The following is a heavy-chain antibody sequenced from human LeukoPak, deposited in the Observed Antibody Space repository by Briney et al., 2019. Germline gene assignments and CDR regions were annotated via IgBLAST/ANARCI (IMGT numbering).Heavy chain of an antibody. V-gene: IGHV4-61*08. Sequence: PSETLSLTCTVSGGSISSGDYYWSWIRQPPGKGLEWIGDIYYSGSIKYNPSLKSRFTMSVDTSKNQFSLRLSSVTAADTAIYYCARENPSGYYNRPIDYWGQGTLVTVSS. D-gene: IGHD3-22*01. J-gene: IGHJ4*02. CDR3: ARENPSGYYNRPIDY. CDR1: GGSISSGDYY. CDR2: IYYSGSI.